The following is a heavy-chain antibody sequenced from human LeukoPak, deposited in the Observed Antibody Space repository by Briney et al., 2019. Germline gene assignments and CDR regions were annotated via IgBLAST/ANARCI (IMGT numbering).Heavy chain of an antibody. J-gene: IGHJ3*02. D-gene: IGHD4-17*01. V-gene: IGHV3-30*03. CDR2: ISYDGSNK. Sequence: GGSLRLSCAASGFSFSSYSMNWVRQAPGKGLEWVAVISYDGSNKYYADSVKGRFTISRDNSKNTLYLQMNSMRAEDTAVYYCARDPSDYVDAFDIWGQGTMVTVSS. CDR1: GFSFSSYS. CDR3: ARDPSDYVDAFDI.